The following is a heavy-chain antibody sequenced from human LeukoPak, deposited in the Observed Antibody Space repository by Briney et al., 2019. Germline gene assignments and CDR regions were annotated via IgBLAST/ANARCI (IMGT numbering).Heavy chain of an antibody. CDR1: GFTFSSYA. CDR3: AKDFGNCINGVFYGTPFDY. V-gene: IGHV3-23*01. D-gene: IGHD2-8*01. CDR2: IDNSGGST. J-gene: IGHJ4*02. Sequence: GGSLRLSCAASGFTFSSYAMSWVRQAAGKGLEWVSGIDNSGGSTYYADSVKGRFTISRDNSKNTLYLQMNSLRAEDTAVYYCAKDFGNCINGVFYGTPFDYWGQGTLVTVSS.